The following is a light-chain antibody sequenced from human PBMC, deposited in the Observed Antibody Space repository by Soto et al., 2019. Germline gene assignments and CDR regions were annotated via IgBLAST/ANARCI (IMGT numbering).Light chain of an antibody. J-gene: IGKJ5*01. CDR3: LQGTHWPIT. CDR1: ESLVHSDGIAY. V-gene: IGKV2-30*02. CDR2: KAS. Sequence: VVMTQSPLSLAVTLGRPASSSCRSNESLVHSDGIAYFSWFQQRPGRSPRRLIYKASNRDSGVPARFSGSGSGTDFALNISRVEAEDVGVYYCLQGTHWPITFGQGTRLEIK.